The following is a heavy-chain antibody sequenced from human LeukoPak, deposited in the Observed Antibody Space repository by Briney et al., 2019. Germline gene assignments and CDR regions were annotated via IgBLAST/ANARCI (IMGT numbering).Heavy chain of an antibody. D-gene: IGHD1-26*01. CDR3: ARDNSVGDYAWWFDP. CDR2: ITPSGDNT. J-gene: IGHJ5*02. Sequence: ASVKVSCKASGYTFTNYYMHWVRQAPGQGLEWLGLITPSGDNTWYAQKFHRRVTMTRDLSTSTDYLELSSLIYDDTAVYYCARDNSVGDYAWWFDPWGQGTLVTVSS. CDR1: GYTFTNYY. V-gene: IGHV1-46*01.